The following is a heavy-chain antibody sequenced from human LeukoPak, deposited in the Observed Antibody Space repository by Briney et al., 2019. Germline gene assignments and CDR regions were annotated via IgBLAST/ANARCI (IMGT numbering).Heavy chain of an antibody. CDR2: IWYDGSDK. J-gene: IGHJ4*02. V-gene: IGHV3-33*01. CDR1: GFTFSTYG. Sequence: GGSLRLSCAASGFTFSTYGMHWVRQAPGKGLEWVAVIWYDGSDKYYGDSMKGRFTISRDNSMNTLYLQMNSLRVEDTAVYYCARYLNKGWAHIHDWGLGTLVTVS. D-gene: IGHD6-19*01. CDR3: ARYLNKGWAHIHD.